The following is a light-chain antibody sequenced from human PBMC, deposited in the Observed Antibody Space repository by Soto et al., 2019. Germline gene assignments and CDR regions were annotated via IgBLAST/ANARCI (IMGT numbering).Light chain of an antibody. Sequence: QAVVTQPPSASGSPGQSVTISCTGTKNDVGFYDFVSWYQHHPGKAPRLIIYEVVQRPSGVPDRFSGSKSGNTASLTVSGLQAADEADYFCKSYAGSNTYVFGSGTKLTVL. J-gene: IGLJ1*01. CDR1: KNDVGFYDF. CDR2: EVV. CDR3: KSYAGSNTYV. V-gene: IGLV2-8*01.